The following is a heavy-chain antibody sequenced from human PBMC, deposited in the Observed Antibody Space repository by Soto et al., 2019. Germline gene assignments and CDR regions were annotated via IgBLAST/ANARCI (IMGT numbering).Heavy chain of an antibody. D-gene: IGHD3-10*01. Sequence: EVQLVESGGGSVQPGGSLRLSCAASGFAFSSYWMHWVRQAPGKGLVWVSRINPDGRTTSYADSVRDRFTISRDNAHATLYLQMNGLRTEDTAVYYCARVGVGSYHFDFWGQGTQVAVSS. CDR1: GFAFSSYW. CDR3: ARVGVGSYHFDF. J-gene: IGHJ4*02. V-gene: IGHV3-74*01. CDR2: INPDGRTT.